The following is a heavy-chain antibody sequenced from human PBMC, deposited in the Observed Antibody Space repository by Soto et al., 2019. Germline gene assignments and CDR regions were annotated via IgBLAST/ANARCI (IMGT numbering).Heavy chain of an antibody. CDR3: ARRTPLYASESSRFDP. V-gene: IGHV4-39*01. CDR1: GGSISSSDSY. J-gene: IGHJ5*02. Sequence: SETLSLTCPVSGGSISSSDSYWGWIRRPPGKGLEWVGTIDYSGVTTYNPSLESRVTISVDTSKNQFSLRLSFVTAADTAVYYCARRTPLYASESSRFDPWGQGALVNVS. D-gene: IGHD3-10*01. CDR2: IDYSGVT.